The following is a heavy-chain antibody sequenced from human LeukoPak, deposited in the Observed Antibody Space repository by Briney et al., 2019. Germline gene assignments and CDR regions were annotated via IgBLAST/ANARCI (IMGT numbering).Heavy chain of an antibody. CDR1: GYTFTCYD. J-gene: IGHJ6*02. Sequence: AGVTVSFKSSGYTFTCYDSNLVRQATGRGLEWMGWMNPSSGSTGYAQKFHGRVTMTMNTSISTAYMKLSSMRSEDTAVHCCARVYAYYDSGEHYYYYGMDVWGQGTTVTVSS. V-gene: IGHV1-8*01. CDR2: MNPSSGST. CDR3: ARVYAYYDSGEHYYYYGMDV. D-gene: IGHD3-22*01.